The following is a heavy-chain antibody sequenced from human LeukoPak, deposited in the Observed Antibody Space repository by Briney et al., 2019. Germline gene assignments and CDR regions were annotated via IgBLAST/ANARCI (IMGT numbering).Heavy chain of an antibody. CDR2: ISYDGSSK. V-gene: IGHV3-30-3*01. D-gene: IGHD5-18*01. Sequence: GGSLRLSCAASGFSFSTCAMHWVRQAPGKGLEWVAVISYDGSSKFYPDSVEGRFTISRDNSMNTVSLQMTSLRAEDTAMYFCARQRDTYGYGDYWGQGILVTVSS. CDR3: ARQRDTYGYGDY. J-gene: IGHJ4*02. CDR1: GFSFSTCA.